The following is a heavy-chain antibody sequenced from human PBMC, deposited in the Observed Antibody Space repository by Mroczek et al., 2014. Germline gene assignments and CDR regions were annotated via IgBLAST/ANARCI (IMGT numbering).Heavy chain of an antibody. Sequence: QVQLVQSGGGVVQPGRSLRLSCAASGFTFSSYGMHWVRQAPGKGLEWVAVIWYDGSNKYYADSVKGRFTISRDNSKNTLYLQMNSLRAEDTAVYYCARGELQWELSRETFDYWGQGTLVTVSS. J-gene: IGHJ4*02. CDR3: ARGELQWELSRETFDY. CDR1: GFTFSSYG. V-gene: IGHV3-33*01. D-gene: IGHD1-26*01. CDR2: IWYDGSNK.